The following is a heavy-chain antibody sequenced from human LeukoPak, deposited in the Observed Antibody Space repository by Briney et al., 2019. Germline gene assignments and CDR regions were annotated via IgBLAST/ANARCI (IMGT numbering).Heavy chain of an antibody. CDR1: GVTFSSYV. CDR2: ISGSGGGT. Sequence: PAGGSLRLSCEASGVTFSSYVMSWVRQAPGKGPEWVSGISGSGGGTYYADFVKGRFAISRDNSKNTLYLQMNSLRAEDSALYYCVQEGPRGLAFDVWGQGTRVTVSS. V-gene: IGHV3-23*01. CDR3: VQEGPRGLAFDV. J-gene: IGHJ3*01.